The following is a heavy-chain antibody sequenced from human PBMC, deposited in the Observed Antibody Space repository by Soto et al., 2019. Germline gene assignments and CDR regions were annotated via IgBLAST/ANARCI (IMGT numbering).Heavy chain of an antibody. D-gene: IGHD3-3*01. Sequence: ASVKVSGKASGYTFTSYAMHWVRQAPGQRLEWMGWINAGNGNTKYSQKFQGRVTITRDTSASTAYMELSSLRSEDTAVYYCARDQEWLLSRYFDYWGQGTLVTVSS. CDR2: INAGNGNT. J-gene: IGHJ4*02. CDR1: GYTFTSYA. CDR3: ARDQEWLLSRYFDY. V-gene: IGHV1-3*01.